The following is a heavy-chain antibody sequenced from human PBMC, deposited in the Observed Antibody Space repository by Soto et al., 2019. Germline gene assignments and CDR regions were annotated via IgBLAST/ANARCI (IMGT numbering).Heavy chain of an antibody. CDR2: IYYSGST. Sequence: PSETLSLTCTVSGGSISSYYWSRIRQPPGKGLEWIGYIYYSGSTNYNPSLKSRVTISVDTSKNQFSLKLSSVTAADTAVYYCARDQGYDFWSGYYPHYGMDVWGQGSTVIVSS. CDR3: ARDQGYDFWSGYYPHYGMDV. V-gene: IGHV4-59*01. CDR1: GGSISSYY. J-gene: IGHJ6*02. D-gene: IGHD3-3*01.